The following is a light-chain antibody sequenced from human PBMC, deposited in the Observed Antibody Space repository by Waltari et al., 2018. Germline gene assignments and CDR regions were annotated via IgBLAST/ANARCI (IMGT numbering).Light chain of an antibody. CDR1: SSDGGNYNY. CDR2: EVS. J-gene: IGLJ3*02. Sequence: QSALTQPASVSGSPGQSITISCTGTSSDGGNYNYVSWYQQYPGKVPKLMIYEVSNRPSGVSNRFSGSKSGNTASLTISGLQAEDEADYYCSSFTTSTTLVFGGGTKLTVL. CDR3: SSFTTSTTLV. V-gene: IGLV2-14*01.